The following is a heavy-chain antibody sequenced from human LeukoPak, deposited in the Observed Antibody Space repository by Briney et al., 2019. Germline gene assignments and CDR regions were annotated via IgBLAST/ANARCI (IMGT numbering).Heavy chain of an antibody. D-gene: IGHD1-26*01. J-gene: IGHJ4*02. Sequence: PGGSLRLSCAASGFTFSSYAMNWVRQAPGKGLDWVSAISGNGGSTYYADSVNGRFTISRDNSKNTLYLQMDSLRAEDTAVYYCAKAVSGNYIKGFDYWGQGTLVTVSS. CDR1: GFTFSSYA. CDR2: ISGNGGST. V-gene: IGHV3-23*01. CDR3: AKAVSGNYIKGFDY.